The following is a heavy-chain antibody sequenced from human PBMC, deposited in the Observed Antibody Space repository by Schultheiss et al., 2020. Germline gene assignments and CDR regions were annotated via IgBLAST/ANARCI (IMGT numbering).Heavy chain of an antibody. D-gene: IGHD1-26*01. CDR3: ARLEWELLPYDY. CDR2: IYPGDSDT. CDR1: GYSFTSYW. J-gene: IGHJ4*02. V-gene: IGHV5-51*01. Sequence: KVSCKGSGYSFTSYWIGWVRQMPGKGLEWMGIIYPGDSDTRYSPSCQGQVTISADKSISTAYLQWSSLKASDTAMYYCARLEWELLPYDYWGQGTLVNVSS.